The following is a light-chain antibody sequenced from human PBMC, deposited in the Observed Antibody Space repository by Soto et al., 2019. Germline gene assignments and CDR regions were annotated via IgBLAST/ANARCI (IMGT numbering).Light chain of an antibody. J-gene: IGKJ1*01. CDR3: QKFGSSWWT. CDR1: ETVYDRQ. Sequence: IVLTQCPGTLSASPGVRATIYCXSSETVYDRQLAWYQQRAGQAPRIXIYAISTRAAGIPDRLSGSGSGTDFNLTISRVEPADSAMYYCQKFGSSWWTFAQGTKVDIK. CDR2: AIS. V-gene: IGKV3-20*01.